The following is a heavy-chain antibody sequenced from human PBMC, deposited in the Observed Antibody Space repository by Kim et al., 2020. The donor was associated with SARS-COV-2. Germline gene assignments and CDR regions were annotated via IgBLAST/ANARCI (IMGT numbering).Heavy chain of an antibody. J-gene: IGHJ2*01. CDR1: GFTFSSYS. CDR2: ISSSSSYI. CDR3: ARWEGEWYFDL. D-gene: IGHD3-16*01. V-gene: IGHV3-21*01. Sequence: GGSLRLSCAASGFTFSSYSMNWVRQAPGKGLEWVSSISSSSSYIYYADSVKGRFTISRDNAKNSLYLQMNSLRAEDTAVYYCARWEGEWYFDLWGRGTLVTVSS.